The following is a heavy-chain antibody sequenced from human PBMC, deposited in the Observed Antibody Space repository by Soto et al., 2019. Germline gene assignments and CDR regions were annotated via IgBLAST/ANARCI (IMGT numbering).Heavy chain of an antibody. Sequence: QVQLVQSGAEVKKPGASVKVSCKASGYTFTSYGISWVRQAPGQGLEWMGWISAYNGNTNYAQKLQGRVTMTTESATSTDDRELRSLRSCDSAVYYCARGLAVGLVDYWGQGTLVTVSS. D-gene: IGHD6-19*01. CDR3: ARGLAVGLVDY. CDR2: ISAYNGNT. J-gene: IGHJ4*02. V-gene: IGHV1-18*01. CDR1: GYTFTSYG.